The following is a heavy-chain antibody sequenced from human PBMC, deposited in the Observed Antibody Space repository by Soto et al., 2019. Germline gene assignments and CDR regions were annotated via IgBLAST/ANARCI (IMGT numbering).Heavy chain of an antibody. CDR1: GFTFSNYW. D-gene: IGHD1-26*01. J-gene: IGHJ4*02. CDR3: VRYSHGDY. V-gene: IGHV3-74*01. CDR2: IDHDGPT. Sequence: EVQLVESGGGLVQPGGSLRLSCAGSGFTFSNYWMHWVRPAPGKGLEWVSRIDHDGPTDYADSVRGRFTISRDNAENTLYLQMNSLRPEDRAVYYCVRYSHGDYWGQGTLVTVSS.